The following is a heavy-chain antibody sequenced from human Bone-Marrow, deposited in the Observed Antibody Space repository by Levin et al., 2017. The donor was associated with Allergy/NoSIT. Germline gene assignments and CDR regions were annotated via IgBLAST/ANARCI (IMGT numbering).Heavy chain of an antibody. CDR2: IFWDDDK. CDR3: ARRLVRYSSNQYRNYYFDL. D-gene: IGHD6-13*01. V-gene: IGHV2-5*02. J-gene: IGHJ2*01. Sequence: GSGPTLVKPTQTLTLTCTLSGFSLNSNGVGVGWIRQPPGKALEWLAFIFWDDDKRYSPSLQNRLTITKDSSGNQVVLTMTNMDPVDTATYYCARRLVRYSSNQYRNYYFDLWGRGTLVTVSS. CDR1: GFSLNSNGVG.